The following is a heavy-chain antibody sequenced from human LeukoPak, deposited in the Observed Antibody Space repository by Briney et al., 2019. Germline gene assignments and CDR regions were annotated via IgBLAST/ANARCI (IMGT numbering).Heavy chain of an antibody. J-gene: IGHJ4*02. CDR3: ASNIAVAETDGGEHDY. CDR2: ISYDGSNK. CDR1: GFTFRNYA. Sequence: QSGGSLRLSCAASGFTFRNYAMSWVRQAPGKGLEWVAVISYDGSNKYYADSVKGRFTISRDNSKNTLYLQMNSLRAEDTAVYYCASNIAVAETDGGEHDYWGQGTLVTVSS. V-gene: IGHV3-30*04. D-gene: IGHD6-19*01.